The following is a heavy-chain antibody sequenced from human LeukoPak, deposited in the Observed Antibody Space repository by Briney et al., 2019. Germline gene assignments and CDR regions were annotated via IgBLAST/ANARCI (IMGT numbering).Heavy chain of an antibody. CDR2: VYYDGST. J-gene: IGHJ4*02. CDR1: GDSFSSAYYY. CDR3: ARHYSSLGISDY. D-gene: IGHD7-27*01. Sequence: SQTLSLSCTVSGDSFSSAYYYWTWFRQPPGKGLEWIGYVYYDGSTYYHPSLQSRLAIPVDTSKNQFSLKLSSVTAADTAVYYCARHYSSLGISDYWGQGTLVTVSS. V-gene: IGHV4-30-4*08.